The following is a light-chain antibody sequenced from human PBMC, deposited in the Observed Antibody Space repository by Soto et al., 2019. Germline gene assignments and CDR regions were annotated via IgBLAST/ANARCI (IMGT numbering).Light chain of an antibody. Sequence: EIGLTQSPGTLSLSPGERATLSCRASQSITSNYVAWYHQKPGQAPRLLIYAATNRATGIPDRFRGSGSGTDFTLTIYRLEPEDFGVYYCQQHDSSPLTFGGGTEVETK. CDR3: QQHDSSPLT. CDR1: QSITSNY. J-gene: IGKJ4*01. CDR2: AAT. V-gene: IGKV3-20*01.